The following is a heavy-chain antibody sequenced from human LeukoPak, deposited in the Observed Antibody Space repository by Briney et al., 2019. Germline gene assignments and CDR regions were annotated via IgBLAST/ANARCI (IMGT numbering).Heavy chain of an antibody. V-gene: IGHV3-11*06. D-gene: IGHD1-1*01. Sequence: GGSLRLSCAASGFPFSEYSMNWVRQAPGKGLEWISYIGISSGNTKYANSVKGRFTVSGDNARNSLYLQMNSLRVEDTAVYYCARDHNYAFDNWGQGTLVTVSS. CDR1: GFPFSEYS. J-gene: IGHJ4*02. CDR3: ARDHNYAFDN. CDR2: IGISSGNT.